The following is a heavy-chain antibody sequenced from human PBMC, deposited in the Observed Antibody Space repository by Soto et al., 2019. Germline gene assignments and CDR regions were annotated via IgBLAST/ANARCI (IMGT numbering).Heavy chain of an antibody. Sequence: EVQLLESGGGLVQPGGSLRLSCAASGFTFSSYAMSWVRQAPGKGLEWVSAISGSGGSTYYADSVKGRFTISRDNSKNTLYLQMNSLRAEYTAVYYCAKDVYGSGSYYNAFDIWGQGTMVTVSS. D-gene: IGHD3-10*01. CDR2: ISGSGGST. CDR1: GFTFSSYA. J-gene: IGHJ3*02. V-gene: IGHV3-23*01. CDR3: AKDVYGSGSYYNAFDI.